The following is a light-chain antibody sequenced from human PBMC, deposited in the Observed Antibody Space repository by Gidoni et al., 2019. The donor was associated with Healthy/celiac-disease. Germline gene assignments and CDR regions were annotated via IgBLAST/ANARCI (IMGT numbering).Light chain of an antibody. CDR1: QSVSSSY. J-gene: IGKJ4*01. V-gene: IGKV3-20*01. Sequence: EIVLTQSPGTLSLSPGERATLSCRASQSVSSSYLARYQQKPGQAPRLLIYGPSSRATGIPDRFSGSGSGTDFTLTISRLEPEDFAVYYCQQYGSSPPLTFGGGTKVEIK. CDR3: QQYGSSPPLT. CDR2: GPS.